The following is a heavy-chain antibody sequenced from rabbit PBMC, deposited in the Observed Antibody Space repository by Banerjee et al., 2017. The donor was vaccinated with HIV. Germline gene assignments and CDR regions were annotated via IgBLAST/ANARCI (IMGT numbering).Heavy chain of an antibody. CDR1: GFSFSNGYV. D-gene: IGHD2-1*01. Sequence: QEQLEESGGDLVKPEGSLTLTCTASGFSFSNGYVMCWVRQAPGKGPEWIACINTISGDTVYATWAKGRFTISKASWTTVTLQMTSLTAADTATYFCARVGNDGNWDLWGPGTLVTVS. J-gene: IGHJ4*01. CDR2: INTISGDT. CDR3: ARVGNDGNWDL. V-gene: IGHV1S45*01.